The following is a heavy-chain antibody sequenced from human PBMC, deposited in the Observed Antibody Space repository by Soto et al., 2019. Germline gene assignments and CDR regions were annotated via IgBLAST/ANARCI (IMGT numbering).Heavy chain of an antibody. J-gene: IGHJ5*02. CDR1: GGSISSYY. V-gene: IGHV4-59*01. D-gene: IGHD3-22*01. Sequence: PSETLSLTCTVSGGSISSYYWSWIRQPPGKGLEWIGYIYYSGSTNYNPSLKSRVTISVDTSKNQFSLKLSSVTAADTAVYYCARPYYDSSGFNWFDPWGQGTLVTVSS. CDR3: ARPYYDSSGFNWFDP. CDR2: IYYSGST.